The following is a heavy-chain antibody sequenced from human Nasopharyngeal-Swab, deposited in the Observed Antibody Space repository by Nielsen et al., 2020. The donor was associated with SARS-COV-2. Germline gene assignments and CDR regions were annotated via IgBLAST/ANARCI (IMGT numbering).Heavy chain of an antibody. CDR3: AKDHDSSGSYFDY. J-gene: IGHJ4*02. D-gene: IGHD3-22*01. CDR1: GFTFSRYA. V-gene: IGHV3-23*01. Sequence: GESLKISYAASGFTFSRYAMNWVRQAPGKGLEWVSVIGGSGGTTSYADSVKGRFTISRDNSKNTVDLQMDSLRAEDTAVYYCAKDHDSSGSYFDYWGQGTLVTVSS. CDR2: IGGSGGTT.